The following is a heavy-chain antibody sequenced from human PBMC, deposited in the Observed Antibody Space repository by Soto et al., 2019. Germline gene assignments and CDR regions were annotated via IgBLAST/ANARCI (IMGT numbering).Heavy chain of an antibody. V-gene: IGHV3-21*01. D-gene: IGHD1-26*01. Sequence: GVSLRLSCAASGFTFSSYSMNWVRQAPGKGLEWVSSISSSGNYIYYADSVKGRFTISRDNAKNSLYLQMNSLRVEDTAVYYCARGIVGVTAGDYYGMDVWGQGTTVTVSS. CDR1: GFTFSSYS. CDR2: ISSSGNYI. J-gene: IGHJ6*02. CDR3: ARGIVGVTAGDYYGMDV.